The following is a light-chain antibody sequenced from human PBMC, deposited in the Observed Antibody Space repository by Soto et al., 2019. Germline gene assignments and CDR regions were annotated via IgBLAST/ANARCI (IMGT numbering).Light chain of an antibody. J-gene: IGKJ1*01. CDR1: ETVRSN. CDR3: QQYYSTPT. CDR2: AAS. V-gene: IGKV3D-15*01. Sequence: VMTQSPDTTSVSPVSRATLSCRASETVRSNLAWYQQKPGQAPRLLIYAASTRATGIPARFIGNGSGTEFTLTISSLQSEDVAVYYCQQYYSTPTFGQGTKVDIK.